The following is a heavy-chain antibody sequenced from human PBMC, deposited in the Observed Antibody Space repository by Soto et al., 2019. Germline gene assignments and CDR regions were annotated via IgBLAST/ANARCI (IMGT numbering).Heavy chain of an antibody. J-gene: IGHJ4*02. D-gene: IGHD1-1*01. V-gene: IGHV3-30*18. CDR2: ISYDGSNK. Sequence: QVQLVESGGGVVQPGRSLRLSCAASGFTFSSYGMHWVRQAPGKGLEWVAVISYDGSNKYYADSVKGRFTISRDNSKNTMYLQMDRLRAGDTAVYYCAKWGWGGRWVQQPMGFGGLGILVTVSS. CDR3: AKWGWGGRWVQQPMGF. CDR1: GFTFSSYG.